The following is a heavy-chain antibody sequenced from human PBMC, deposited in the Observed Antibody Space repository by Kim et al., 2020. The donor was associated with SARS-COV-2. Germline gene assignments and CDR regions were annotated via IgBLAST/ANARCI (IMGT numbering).Heavy chain of an antibody. CDR3: ARAGSGSYFAGGY. Sequence: YNPPITSRVPISVDTSKNQFSLKLSSVTAADTAVYYCARAGSGSYFAGGYWGQGTLVTVSS. D-gene: IGHD3-10*01. J-gene: IGHJ4*02. V-gene: IGHV4-30-2*04.